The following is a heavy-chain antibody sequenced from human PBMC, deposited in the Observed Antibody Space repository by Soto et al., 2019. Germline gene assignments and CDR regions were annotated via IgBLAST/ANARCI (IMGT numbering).Heavy chain of an antibody. D-gene: IGHD5-12*01. CDR2: IYYSGST. J-gene: IGHJ4*02. Sequence: SETLSLTCTVSGGSISSSSYCWGWIRQPPGKGLEWIGSIYYSGSTYYNPSLKSRVTISVDTSKNQFSLKLSSVTAADTAVYYCARGEGYENDYWGQGTLVTVSS. CDR3: ARGEGYENDY. CDR1: GGSISSSSYC. V-gene: IGHV4-39*01.